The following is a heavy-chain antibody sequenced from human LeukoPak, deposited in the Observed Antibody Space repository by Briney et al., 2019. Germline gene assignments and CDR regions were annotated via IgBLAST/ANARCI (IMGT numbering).Heavy chain of an antibody. V-gene: IGHV3-30-3*01. CDR2: ISYDGSNK. Sequence: GRSLRLSCAASGFTFSSYAMHWLRQAPGKGLEWVAVISYDGSNKYYADSVKGRFTISRDNSKNTLYLQMNSLRADDTAVYYCAGGGITMVRGVLDYWGQGTLVTVSS. D-gene: IGHD3-10*01. CDR3: AGGGITMVRGVLDY. J-gene: IGHJ4*02. CDR1: GFTFSSYA.